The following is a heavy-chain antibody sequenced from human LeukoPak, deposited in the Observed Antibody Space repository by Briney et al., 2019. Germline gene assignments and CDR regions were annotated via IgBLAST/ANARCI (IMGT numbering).Heavy chain of an antibody. J-gene: IGHJ4*02. CDR2: ISATTSYI. CDR3: ARDLKSGAF. CDR1: GFTFSSYS. Sequence: GGSLRLSCAASGFTFSSYSMNWVRQAPGKGLEWVSSISATTSYIFYADSVKGRFTISRDNAKNSLYLQMSSLRAEDTAVYYCARDLKSGAFWGQGTLDTVPS. V-gene: IGHV3-21*01. D-gene: IGHD1-26*01.